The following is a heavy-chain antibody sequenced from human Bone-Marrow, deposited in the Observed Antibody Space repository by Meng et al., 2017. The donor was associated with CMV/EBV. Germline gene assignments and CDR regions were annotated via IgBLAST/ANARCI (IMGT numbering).Heavy chain of an antibody. J-gene: IGHJ5*01. V-gene: IGHV3-30-3*01. CDR2: ISYDGSNK. CDR1: GFTFSSYA. Sequence: GGSLRLSCAASGFTFSSYAMHWVRQAPGKGLEWVAVISYDGSNKYYADSVKGRFTISRDKSKNTLYLQMNSLRTEETAVYYCARDLVKKGGFRPITIFGVVYQPGDSWGQGTLVTFSS. D-gene: IGHD3-3*01. CDR3: ARDLVKKGGFRPITIFGVVYQPGDS.